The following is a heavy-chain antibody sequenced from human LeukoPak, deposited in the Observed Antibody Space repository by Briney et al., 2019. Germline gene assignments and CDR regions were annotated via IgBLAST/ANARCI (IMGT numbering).Heavy chain of an antibody. V-gene: IGHV3-11*05. CDR3: TRDPRRLDY. J-gene: IGHJ4*02. CDR1: GFTFSDYY. Sequence: GGSLRLSCAASGFTFSDYYMTWVRQAAGKGLEWVSYISGSSGDMNYSDSVKGRFTISRDNAKNSLYLQMNSLRAEDTAVYYCTRDPRRLDYLGQGTLVTVSS. CDR2: ISGSSGDM.